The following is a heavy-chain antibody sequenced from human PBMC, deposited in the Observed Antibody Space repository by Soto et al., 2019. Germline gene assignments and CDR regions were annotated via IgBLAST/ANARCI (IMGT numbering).Heavy chain of an antibody. Sequence: LRLSCAASGFTVSSNYMSWIRQHPGKGLEWIGYIYYSGSTYYNPSLKSRVTISVDTSKNQFSLKLSSVTAADTAVYYCARSLFWSGYWYFDYWGQGTLVTVSS. CDR3: ARSLFWSGYWYFDY. CDR1: GFTVSSNY. CDR2: IYYSGST. J-gene: IGHJ4*02. V-gene: IGHV4-31*02. D-gene: IGHD3-3*01.